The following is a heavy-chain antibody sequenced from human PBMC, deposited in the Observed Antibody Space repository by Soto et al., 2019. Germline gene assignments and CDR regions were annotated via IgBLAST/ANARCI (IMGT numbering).Heavy chain of an antibody. V-gene: IGHV1-8*01. J-gene: IGHJ4*02. CDR1: GYTFTSYY. Sequence: ASMKGSCKASGYTFTSYYIYWVRQATGQGLEWKGWMNPNSGETGYAQKFQGRVTMSRNTSISTAYMELSNLRSKDTAVFYCARGDYGAEIDYWGPGTLVTVSS. CDR3: ARGDYGAEIDY. CDR2: MNPNSGET. D-gene: IGHD4-17*01.